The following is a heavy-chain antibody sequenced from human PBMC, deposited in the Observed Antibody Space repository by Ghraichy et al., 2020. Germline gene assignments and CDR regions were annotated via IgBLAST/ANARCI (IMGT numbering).Heavy chain of an antibody. CDR1: GFTFSSYA. D-gene: IGHD3-22*01. Sequence: GGSLRLSCAASGFTFSSYAMSWVRQAPGKGLEWVSAISGSGGSTYHADSVKGRFTISRDNSKNTLYLQMNSLRAEDTAVYYCAKASMIVVVITTAFDYWGQGTLVTVSS. CDR2: ISGSGGST. CDR3: AKASMIVVVITTAFDY. J-gene: IGHJ4*02. V-gene: IGHV3-23*01.